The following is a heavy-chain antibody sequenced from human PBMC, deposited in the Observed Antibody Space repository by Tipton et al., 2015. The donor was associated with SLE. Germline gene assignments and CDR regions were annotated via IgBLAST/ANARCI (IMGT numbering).Heavy chain of an antibody. CDR1: GYTFINSW. CDR3: AKRGGAWNAALYAFDV. D-gene: IGHD1-1*01. CDR2: IYPGDSET. Sequence: VQLVQSGAEVKKPGESLKISCKGSGYTFINSWLGWVRQMPGKGLEWVGIIYPGDSETRYSPSFEGHVTISTDKSVSTAYLNWANLKASYSGIYYCAKRGGAWNAALYAFDVWGQWTAVIVSS. J-gene: IGHJ3*01. V-gene: IGHV5-51*03.